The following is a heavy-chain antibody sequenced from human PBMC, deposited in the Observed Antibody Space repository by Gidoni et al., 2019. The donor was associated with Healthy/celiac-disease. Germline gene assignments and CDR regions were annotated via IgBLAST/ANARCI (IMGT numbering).Heavy chain of an antibody. J-gene: IGHJ4*02. CDR2: IYSGGST. CDR3: ARRNLAAAGSDY. V-gene: IGHV3-66*02. CDR1: GFTVSSNY. Sequence: EVQLVESGGGLVQPGGSLRLSCAASGFTVSSNYMSWVRQAPGKGLEWVSVIYSGGSTYYADSVKGRFTISRDNAKNTLYLQMNSLRAEDTAVYYCARRNLAAAGSDYWGQGTLVTVSS. D-gene: IGHD6-13*01.